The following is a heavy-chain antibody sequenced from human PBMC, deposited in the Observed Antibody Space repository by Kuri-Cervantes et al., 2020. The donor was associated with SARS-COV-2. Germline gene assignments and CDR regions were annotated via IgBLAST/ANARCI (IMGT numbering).Heavy chain of an antibody. Sequence: ASVKVSCKASGYTFTGYYMHWVRQAPGQGLEWMGWISAYNGNTNYAQKLQGRVTMTTDTSTSTAYMELSSLRSEDTAVYYCAREQPDATFFDYWGQGTLVTVSS. CDR1: GYTFTGYY. CDR3: AREQPDATFFDY. V-gene: IGHV1-18*04. J-gene: IGHJ4*02. CDR2: ISAYNGNT. D-gene: IGHD6-13*01.